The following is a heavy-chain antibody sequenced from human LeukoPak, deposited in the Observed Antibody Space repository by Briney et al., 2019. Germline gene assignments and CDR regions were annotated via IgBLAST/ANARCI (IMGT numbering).Heavy chain of an antibody. V-gene: IGHV4-59*01. J-gene: IGHJ4*02. CDR3: ARDGYGLDY. CDR1: GGSISSYY. CDR2: IYYSGST. D-gene: IGHD3-22*01. Sequence: SETLSLTCTVSGGSISSYYWSWIRQPPGKGLEWIGYIYYSGSTNYNPSLKSRVPISVDTSKNQFSLKLSSVTAADTAVYYCARDGYGLDYWGQGTLVTVSS.